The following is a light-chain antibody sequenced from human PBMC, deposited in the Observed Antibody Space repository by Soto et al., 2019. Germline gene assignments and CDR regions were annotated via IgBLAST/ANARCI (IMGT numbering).Light chain of an antibody. V-gene: IGKV3-20*01. J-gene: IGKJ4*01. Sequence: EIVLTQSPGTLSLSPGERATLSCRASQSVRSSYLAWYQQKPGQAPRLLIYGASSSATGIPDRFSGSGSGTDFTLTINRLEPEDLAVYYCQQYGDSPTFGGGTKVEIK. CDR3: QQYGDSPT. CDR1: QSVRSSY. CDR2: GAS.